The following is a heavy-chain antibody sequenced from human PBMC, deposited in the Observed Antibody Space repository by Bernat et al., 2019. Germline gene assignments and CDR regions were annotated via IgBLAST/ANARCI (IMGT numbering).Heavy chain of an antibody. D-gene: IGHD3-22*01. Sequence: QLQLQESGPGLVKPSETLSLTCTVSGGSISSSSYYWGWIRQPQGKGLEWIGSIYYSGSTYYNPSLKSRVTISVATSKNQFSLKLSSVTASDTAVYYCAGGVYYYDSSGYQYYFDYWGQGTLVTVSS. V-gene: IGHV4-39*01. J-gene: IGHJ4*02. CDR1: GGSISSSSYY. CDR2: IYYSGST. CDR3: AGGVYYYDSSGYQYYFDY.